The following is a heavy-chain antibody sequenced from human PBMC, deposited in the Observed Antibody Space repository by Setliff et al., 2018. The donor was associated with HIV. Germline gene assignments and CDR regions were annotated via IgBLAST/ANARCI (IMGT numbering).Heavy chain of an antibody. V-gene: IGHV1-69*10. CDR2: LSPIRSIA. D-gene: IGHD5-18*01. CDR1: GGTFSNYA. J-gene: IGHJ4*02. Sequence: SVKVSCKASGGTFSNYAFSWVRQAPGHGPEWVGGLSPIRSIANYAQKFQGRVTITADKSRSTAYMELSSLTSEDTAVYYCARDPSGHSYGYYFDLWGQGTLVTVSS. CDR3: ARDPSGHSYGYYFDL.